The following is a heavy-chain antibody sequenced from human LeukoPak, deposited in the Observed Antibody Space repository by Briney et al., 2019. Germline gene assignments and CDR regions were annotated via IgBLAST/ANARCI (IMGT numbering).Heavy chain of an antibody. J-gene: IGHJ4*02. V-gene: IGHV3-30-3*01. CDR1: GFTFSAHA. CDR2: ISYDRSNT. Sequence: GGSLRLSCAASGFTFSAHAMHWVRQAPGKGLEWVAVISYDRSNTYFADSVKGRFTISRDNSNKTLYPQMNSLRAEDTAVYYCARDPYSGNYKGGGTFDYWGQGTLVAVSS. CDR3: ARDPYSGNYKGGGTFDY. D-gene: IGHD1-26*01.